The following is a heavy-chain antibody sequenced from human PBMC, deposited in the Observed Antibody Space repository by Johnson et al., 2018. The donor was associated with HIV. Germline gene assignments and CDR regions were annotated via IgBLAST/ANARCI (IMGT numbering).Heavy chain of an antibody. J-gene: IGHJ3*02. Sequence: QVQLVESGGGLVKPGGSLRLACAASGFTFSDYYMSWFRQAPGKGLEWVSYISSSGSTIYYADSVKGRITISRDNGKNSLYLLMNSLRAEDTAVYYCARARLWFGESDAFDIWGQGPMVSVSS. CDR2: ISSSGSTI. D-gene: IGHD3-10*01. CDR1: GFTFSDYY. CDR3: ARARLWFGESDAFDI. V-gene: IGHV3-11*04.